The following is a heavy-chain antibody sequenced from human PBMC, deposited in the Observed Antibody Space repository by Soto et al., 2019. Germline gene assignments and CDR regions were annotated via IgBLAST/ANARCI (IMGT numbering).Heavy chain of an antibody. D-gene: IGHD3-16*01. V-gene: IGHV4-31*03. CDR1: GGSISSGSYF. Sequence: QVQLQESGPGLVKPSQTLSLTCTVSGGSISSGSYFWSWIRQHPGKGLEWIAYIYYSGSTYYNPSLKGRLIISVDTSKNQFSLKLSSVTAADTAVYYCARGDYIWGSPKRGFDCWGQGTLVTVSS. CDR2: IYYSGST. CDR3: ARGDYIWGSPKRGFDC. J-gene: IGHJ4*02.